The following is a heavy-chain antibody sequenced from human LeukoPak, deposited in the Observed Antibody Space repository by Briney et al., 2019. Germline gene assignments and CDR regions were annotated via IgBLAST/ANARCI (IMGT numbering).Heavy chain of an antibody. CDR1: GDSISNYY. V-gene: IGHV4-59*10. J-gene: IGHJ4*02. CDR2: IYFSGTT. Sequence: SETLSLTCGVSGDSISNYYWSWIRQPAGRELEWIGRIYFSGTTNYNPSLKSRLTMSVDTSKNRLSLRLSSVTAADTAVYYCATLRGTTFDYWGQGTLVTVSS. CDR3: ATLRGTTFDY. D-gene: IGHD1-14*01.